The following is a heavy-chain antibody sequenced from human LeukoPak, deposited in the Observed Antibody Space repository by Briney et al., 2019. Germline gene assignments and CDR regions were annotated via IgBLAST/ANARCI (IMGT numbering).Heavy chain of an antibody. CDR2: IIPIFGTA. V-gene: IGHV1-69*13. CDR3: ASGVTDMYYSNFHY. J-gene: IGHJ4*02. CDR1: GGTFSSYA. D-gene: IGHD4-11*01. Sequence: GASVKVSCKASGGTFSSYAISWVRQAPGQGPEWMGGIIPIFGTANYAQKFQGRVTITADESTSTAYMELSSLRSEDTAVYYCASGVTDMYYSNFHYRGQGTLVTVSS.